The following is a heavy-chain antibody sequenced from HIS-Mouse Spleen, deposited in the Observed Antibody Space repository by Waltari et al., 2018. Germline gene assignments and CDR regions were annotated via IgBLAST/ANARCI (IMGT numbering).Heavy chain of an antibody. CDR3: AREIPYSSSWYDWYFDL. V-gene: IGHV4-39*07. CDR2: IYYSVRT. Sequence: QLQLQESGPGLVKPSETLSLTCTVSGGSISSSSYYWGWIRQPPGKGLEWIGSIYYSVRTDYNPYLKSRVTISVDTSKNQCSLKLSSVTAADTAVYYCAREIPYSSSWYDWYFDLWGRGTLVTVSS. CDR1: GGSISSSSYY. J-gene: IGHJ2*01. D-gene: IGHD6-13*01.